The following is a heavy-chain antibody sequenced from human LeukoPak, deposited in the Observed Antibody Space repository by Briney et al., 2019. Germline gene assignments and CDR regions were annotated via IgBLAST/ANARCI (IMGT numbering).Heavy chain of an antibody. J-gene: IGHJ4*02. Sequence: SVTVSCKASGGTFSSYAISWVRQAPGQGLEWMGGIIPIFGTANYAQKFQGRVTITADESTSTAYMELSSLRSEDTAVYYCASADIVVVPAAYGYFDYWGQGTLVTVSS. D-gene: IGHD2-2*01. CDR3: ASADIVVVPAAYGYFDY. CDR2: IIPIFGTA. CDR1: GGTFSSYA. V-gene: IGHV1-69*13.